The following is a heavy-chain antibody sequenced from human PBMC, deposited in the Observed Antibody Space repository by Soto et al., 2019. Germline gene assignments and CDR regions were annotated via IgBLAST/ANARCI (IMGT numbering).Heavy chain of an antibody. Sequence: QVQLVQSGAEVKKPGSSVKVSRKASGGTFSSYAISWVRQAPGQGLEWMGGIIPIFGTANYAQKFQGRVTITADESTSTAYMELSSLRSEDTAVYYCARDGFQVGATANLNFDYWGQGTLVTVSS. CDR1: GGTFSSYA. J-gene: IGHJ4*02. D-gene: IGHD1-26*01. V-gene: IGHV1-69*01. CDR3: ARDGFQVGATANLNFDY. CDR2: IIPIFGTA.